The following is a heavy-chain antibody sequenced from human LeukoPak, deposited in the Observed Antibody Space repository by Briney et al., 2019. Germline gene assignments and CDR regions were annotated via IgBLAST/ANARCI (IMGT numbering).Heavy chain of an antibody. CDR2: GYNSGST. CDR3: ARDLGLHADAFDI. CDR1: GGTITINNM. V-gene: IGHV4-4*02. Sequence: SETLYLSCAASGGTITINNMCRWVRAPRRKGLGLIGIGYNSGSTNYTPSFKSRVSISRDKSKNKFYLELSSLTAADTAVYYCARDLGLHADAFDIWGQATLAPLPS. J-gene: IGHJ3*02. D-gene: IGHD3/OR15-3a*01.